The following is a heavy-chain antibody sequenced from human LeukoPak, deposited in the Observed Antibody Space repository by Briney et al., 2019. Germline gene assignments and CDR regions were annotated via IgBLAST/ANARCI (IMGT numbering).Heavy chain of an antibody. J-gene: IGHJ4*02. CDR3: ARDKVDVEMAKIELDY. CDR2: ISAYNGNT. CDR1: GYTFTSYG. Sequence: ASVKVSCKASGYTFTSYGISWVRQAPGQGLEWMGWISAYNGNTNYAQKLQGRVTMTTDTSTSTAYMELRSLRSDDTAVYYCARDKVDVEMAKIELDYWGQGTLVTVSS. D-gene: IGHD5-24*01. V-gene: IGHV1-18*01.